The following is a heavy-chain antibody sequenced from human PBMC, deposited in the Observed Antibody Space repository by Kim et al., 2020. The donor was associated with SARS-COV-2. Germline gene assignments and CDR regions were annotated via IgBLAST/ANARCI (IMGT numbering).Heavy chain of an antibody. CDR1: GYTFTSYA. V-gene: IGHV1-3*01. CDR3: ARAQAPVPAAMGYYYYYGMDV. CDR2: INAGNGNT. D-gene: IGHD2-2*01. Sequence: ASVKVSCKASGYTFTSYAMHWVRQAPGQRLEWMGWINAGNGNTKYSQKFQGRVTITRDTSASTAYMELSSLRSEDTAVYYCARAQAPVPAAMGYYYYYGMDVWGQGTTVTVSS. J-gene: IGHJ6*02.